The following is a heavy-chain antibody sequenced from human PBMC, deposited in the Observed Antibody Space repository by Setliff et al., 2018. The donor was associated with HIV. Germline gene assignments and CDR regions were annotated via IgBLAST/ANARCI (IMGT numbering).Heavy chain of an antibody. Sequence: LTCTVSGGSISSYYWSWIRQPPGKGLEWIGYIYYSGSTNYNPSLKSRVTISVDTSKNQFSLKLNSVTAADTAVYYCARGSPEAFQDSGWYNWGQGTLVTVSS. CDR2: IYYSGST. CDR1: GGSISSYY. J-gene: IGHJ4*02. D-gene: IGHD6-19*01. V-gene: IGHV4-59*01. CDR3: ARGSPEAFQDSGWYN.